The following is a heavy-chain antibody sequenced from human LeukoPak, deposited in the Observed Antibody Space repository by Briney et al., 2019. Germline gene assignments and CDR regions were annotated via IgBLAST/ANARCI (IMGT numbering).Heavy chain of an antibody. CDR3: ARGYCSSTSCYYPHGMDV. V-gene: IGHV4-59*01. CDR1: GGSTSSYY. J-gene: IGHJ6*02. D-gene: IGHD2-2*01. Sequence: PSETLSLTCTVSGGSTSSYYWSWIRQPPGKGLEWIGYIYYSGSTNYNPSLKSRVTISVDTSKNQFSLKLSSVTAADTAVYYCARGYCSSTSCYYPHGMDVWGQGTTVTVSS. CDR2: IYYSGST.